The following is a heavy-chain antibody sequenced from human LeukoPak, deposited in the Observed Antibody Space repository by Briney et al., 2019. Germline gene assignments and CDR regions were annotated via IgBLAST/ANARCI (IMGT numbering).Heavy chain of an antibody. Sequence: GGSLRLSCAASGLTLSTYMMNWVHQAPGKGLEWVSSISRSSSYIYYAESVKGRFTISRDNAKNSLYLQMNSLRAEDTAVYYCARDYYGSGSYYNGLDPWGQGTMVTVSS. D-gene: IGHD3-10*01. CDR3: ARDYYGSGSYYNGLDP. V-gene: IGHV3-21*01. CDR1: GLTLSTYM. J-gene: IGHJ3*01. CDR2: ISRSSSYI.